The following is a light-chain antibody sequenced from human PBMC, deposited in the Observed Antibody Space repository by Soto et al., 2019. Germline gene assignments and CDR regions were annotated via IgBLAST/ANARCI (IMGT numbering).Light chain of an antibody. CDR3: QQSYSTLRT. Sequence: DIQMTQSPSSLSASVGDRVTITCRASQSISSYLNWYQQKPGKAPKLLIYAASSLQSGVPSRFSGSGSGTDFPLTISSLQPEDFATYYCQQSYSTLRTFGQGTKVEMK. CDR2: AAS. J-gene: IGKJ1*01. CDR1: QSISSY. V-gene: IGKV1-39*01.